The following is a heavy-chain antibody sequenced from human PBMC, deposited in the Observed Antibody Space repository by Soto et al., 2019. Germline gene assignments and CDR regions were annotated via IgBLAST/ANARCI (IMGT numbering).Heavy chain of an antibody. V-gene: IGHV5-51*01. CDR2: IYPGDSDT. D-gene: IGHD6-13*01. Sequence: LGESLKISCKGSGYSFTGYWIAWVRQMPGKGLEWMGIIYPGDSDTRYSPSFEGQVTISADKSITTAYLQWSSLKASDTAMYYCARLKSAAAGMDVWRQGTTVIDSS. J-gene: IGHJ6*02. CDR3: ARLKSAAAGMDV. CDR1: GYSFTGYW.